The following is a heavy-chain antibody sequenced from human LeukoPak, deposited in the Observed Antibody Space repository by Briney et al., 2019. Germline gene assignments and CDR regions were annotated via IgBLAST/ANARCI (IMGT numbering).Heavy chain of an antibody. Sequence: SETLSLTCTVSGRSIISYFWSWIRQPPGKALEWIGYIYYSGSTNYNPSLKSRVTISVDTSKNQFSLKLSSVTAADTAVYYCARRGCSAGSCYLGVWGQGILVTVSS. CDR1: GRSIISYF. CDR3: ARRGCSAGSCYLGV. D-gene: IGHD2-15*01. CDR2: IYYSGST. J-gene: IGHJ4*02. V-gene: IGHV4-59*08.